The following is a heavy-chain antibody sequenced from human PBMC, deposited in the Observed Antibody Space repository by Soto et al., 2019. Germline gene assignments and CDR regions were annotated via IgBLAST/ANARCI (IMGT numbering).Heavy chain of an antibody. Sequence: QVQLVQSGAEVKKPGASVKVSCKASGDTFTSYGLSWVRQAPGQGLEWMGWISANNGNKNYAQKLQGRVTMTTDTSTRTAYMELRSLISDDTAVYYGARYGSSGYYLDYWGKGTLVTVSS. D-gene: IGHD3-22*01. J-gene: IGHJ4*02. CDR2: ISANNGNK. V-gene: IGHV1-18*01. CDR3: ARYGSSGYYLDY. CDR1: GDTFTSYG.